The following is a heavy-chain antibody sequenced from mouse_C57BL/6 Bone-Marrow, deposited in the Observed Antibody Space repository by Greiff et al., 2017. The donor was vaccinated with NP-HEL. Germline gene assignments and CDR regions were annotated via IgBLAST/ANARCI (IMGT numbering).Heavy chain of an antibody. CDR3: ARDDYYGSYYAMDY. Sequence: EVKLQESGPGLVKPSQSLSLTCSVTGYSITSGYYWNWIRQFPGNKLEWMGYISYDGSNNYNPSLKNRISITRDTSKNQFFLKLNSVTTEDTATYYCARDDYYGSYYAMDYWGQGTSVTVSS. CDR1: GYSITSGYY. J-gene: IGHJ4*01. V-gene: IGHV3-6*01. D-gene: IGHD1-2*01. CDR2: ISYDGSN.